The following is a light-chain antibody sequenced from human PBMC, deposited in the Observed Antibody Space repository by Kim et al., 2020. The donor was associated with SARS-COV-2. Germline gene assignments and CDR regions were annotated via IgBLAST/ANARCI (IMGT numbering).Light chain of an antibody. Sequence: GGTVPLACGLSSGSVSTSYYPNWFQQTPGQAPRTLIYNTNTRSSGVPDRFSGSILGNKAALTITGAQADDESDYYCVLYVGSGIWVFGGGTQLSVL. CDR2: NTN. CDR1: SGSVSTSYY. CDR3: VLYVGSGIWV. J-gene: IGLJ3*02. V-gene: IGLV8-61*01.